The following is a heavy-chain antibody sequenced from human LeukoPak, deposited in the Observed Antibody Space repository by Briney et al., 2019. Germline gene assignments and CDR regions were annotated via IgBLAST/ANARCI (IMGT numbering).Heavy chain of an antibody. CDR1: GFTFSSYW. Sequence: GGSLRLSCAASGFTFSSYWMSWVRQAPGKGLEWVANIKQDGGENYYVDSVKGRFTISRDNAKNSLYLQMNSLRVEDTAMYYCGRVGGGDGSGWSTTDYWGQGTRVTISS. CDR2: IKQDGGEN. V-gene: IGHV3-7*01. CDR3: GRVGGGDGSGWSTTDY. D-gene: IGHD6-19*01. J-gene: IGHJ4*02.